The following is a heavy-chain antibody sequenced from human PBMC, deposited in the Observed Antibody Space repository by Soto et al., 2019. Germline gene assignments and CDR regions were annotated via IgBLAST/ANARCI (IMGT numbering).Heavy chain of an antibody. CDR1: GGSISGGVGGLYY. CDR2: IYDSGST. J-gene: IGHJ2*01. CDR3: AREVIPLTTDWYFDL. Sequence: SGGSISGGVGGLYYWSWIRQPPGKGLEWIGYIYDSGSTYYTPSLKSRVTISVDTSKNQFSLRLRSVTAADTAVYYCAREVIPLTTDWYFDLWGRGTLVTVSS. V-gene: IGHV4-30-4*01. D-gene: IGHD4-17*01.